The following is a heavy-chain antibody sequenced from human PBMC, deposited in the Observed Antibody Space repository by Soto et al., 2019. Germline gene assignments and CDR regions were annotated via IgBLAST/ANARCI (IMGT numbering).Heavy chain of an antibody. J-gene: IGHJ3*02. CDR3: ARVTGDSGYDAFDI. CDR2: INPSGGST. V-gene: IGHV1-46*01. CDR1: GYTFTSDY. Sequence: PLKGPCKAAGYTFTSDYRRWVRQDPGQGLEWMGIINPSGGSTSYAQKFQGRVTMTRDTSTSTVYMELSSLRSEDTAVYYCARVTGDSGYDAFDIWGQGPLVTVSS. D-gene: IGHD1-26*01.